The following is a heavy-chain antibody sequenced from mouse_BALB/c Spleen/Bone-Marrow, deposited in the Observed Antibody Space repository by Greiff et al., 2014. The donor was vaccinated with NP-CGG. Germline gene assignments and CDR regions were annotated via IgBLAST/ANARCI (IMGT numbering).Heavy chain of an antibody. J-gene: IGHJ4*01. V-gene: IGHV1-15*01. CDR1: GFTFTDYG. Sequence: QVQLQQSGAELVRPGASVTLSCKASGFTFTDYGIHWVQQTPGQGLEWIGSIYPGTGGNDYNQNFKGKAILTADRSSTTAYLKLRSLTSEDSAHYYCTRECIYFGYDVPMDYWGQGTSVTVSS. D-gene: IGHD2-2*01. CDR3: TRECIYFGYDVPMDY. CDR2: IYPGTGGN.